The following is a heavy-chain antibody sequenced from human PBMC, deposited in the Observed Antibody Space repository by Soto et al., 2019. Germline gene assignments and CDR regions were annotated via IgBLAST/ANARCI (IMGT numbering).Heavy chain of an antibody. J-gene: IGHJ4*02. CDR2: LYNDERT. Sequence: SETLSLTCTVSGDSVSSHYWSWIRQPAGKGLEWLGRLYNDERTNYNPSLKSRVTMSMDTSKNQFSLKLTSVTAADSAVYFCAREPLAHSYFDFWGQGILVTVSP. V-gene: IGHV4-4*07. CDR3: AREPLAHSYFDF. CDR1: GDSVSSHY.